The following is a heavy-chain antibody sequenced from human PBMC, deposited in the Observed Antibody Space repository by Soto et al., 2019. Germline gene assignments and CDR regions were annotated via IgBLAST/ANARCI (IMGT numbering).Heavy chain of an antibody. Sequence: SETLSLTCTVSGGSISSSSYYWGWIRQPPGKGLEWIGSIYYSGSTYYNPSLKSRVTISVDTSKNQFSLKLSSVTAADTAVYYCARERPGGIAAAGTRDDFDYWGQGTLVTVSS. CDR1: GGSISSSSYY. CDR2: IYYSGST. CDR3: ARERPGGIAAAGTRDDFDY. V-gene: IGHV4-39*02. D-gene: IGHD6-13*01. J-gene: IGHJ4*02.